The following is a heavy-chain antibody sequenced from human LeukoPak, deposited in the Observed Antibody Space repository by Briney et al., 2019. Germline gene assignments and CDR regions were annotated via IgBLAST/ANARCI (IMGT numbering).Heavy chain of an antibody. D-gene: IGHD3-22*01. Sequence: SETLSLTCAFYGGSFSGYYWSWIRQPPGKGLEWIGEINHSGSTNYNPSLKSRVTISVDTPKNQFSLKLSSVTAADTAVYYCARGYYYDSSGYYYGPFDYWGQGTLVTVSS. V-gene: IGHV4-34*01. CDR3: ARGYYYDSSGYYYGPFDY. J-gene: IGHJ4*02. CDR2: INHSGST. CDR1: GGSFSGYY.